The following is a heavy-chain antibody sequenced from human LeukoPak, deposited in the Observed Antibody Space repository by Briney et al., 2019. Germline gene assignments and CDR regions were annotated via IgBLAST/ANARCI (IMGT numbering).Heavy chain of an antibody. D-gene: IGHD2-2*01. J-gene: IGHJ5*02. Sequence: SETLFLTCTVSGGSFSTYYWNWIRQPPGKGLEWIGEINARGDTNYNPSLKSRVTISVDTSKKQFSLRLTSMIAADTALYYCARGQVPAARGYNWFDPWGQGTLVTVSS. CDR3: ARGQVPAARGYNWFDP. V-gene: IGHV4-34*01. CDR1: GGSFSTYY. CDR2: INARGDT.